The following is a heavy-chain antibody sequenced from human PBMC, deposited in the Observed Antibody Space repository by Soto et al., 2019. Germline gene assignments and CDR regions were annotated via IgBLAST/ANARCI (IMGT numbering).Heavy chain of an antibody. D-gene: IGHD6-13*01. V-gene: IGHV4-59*12. J-gene: IGHJ4*02. CDR1: GGSISTYY. Sequence: SETLSLTCTVSGGSISTYYWSWIRQPPGKGLEWIGYIHYSGSTNYNPSLKSRVTISVDTSKNQFSLKLTSVTAADTAVYYCGRSRATIAEAAIYACWGQGTLVTVSS. CDR2: IHYSGST. CDR3: GRSRATIAEAAIYAC.